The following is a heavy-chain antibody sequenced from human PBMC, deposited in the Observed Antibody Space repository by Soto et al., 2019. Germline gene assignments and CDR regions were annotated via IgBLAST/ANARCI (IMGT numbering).Heavy chain of an antibody. CDR3: ASAIGGYSSSWYDYFDY. D-gene: IGHD6-13*01. CDR1: GGSISSYY. CDR2: IYYSGST. J-gene: IGHJ4*02. Sequence: SETLSLTCTVSGGSISSYYCSWIRQPPGKGLEWIGYIYYSGSTNYNPSLKSRVTISVDTSKNQFSLKLSSVTAADTAVYYCASAIGGYSSSWYDYFDYWGQGTLVTVSS. V-gene: IGHV4-59*01.